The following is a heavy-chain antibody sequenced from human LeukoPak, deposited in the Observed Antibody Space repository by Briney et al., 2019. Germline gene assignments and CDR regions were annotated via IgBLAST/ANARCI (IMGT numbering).Heavy chain of an antibody. CDR2: IIPIFGTA. V-gene: IGHV1-69*05. CDR1: GGTFSSYA. Sequence: SVKVSCKASGGTFSSYAISWVRQAPGQGLEWMGRIIPIFGTANYAQKFQGRVTITTDESTSTAYMELSSLRSEDTAVYCCARDRGPWTYYYDSSGYSGYFDLWGRGTLVTVSS. J-gene: IGHJ2*01. D-gene: IGHD3-22*01. CDR3: ARDRGPWTYYYDSSGYSGYFDL.